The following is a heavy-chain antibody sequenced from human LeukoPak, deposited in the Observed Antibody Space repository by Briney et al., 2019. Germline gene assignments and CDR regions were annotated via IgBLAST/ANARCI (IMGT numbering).Heavy chain of an antibody. CDR3: AGSYSSSWYAYYGMDV. CDR2: IYYSGST. Sequence: SETLSLTCTVSGGSISSYYWSWIRQAPGKGLEWIGYIYYSGSTNYNPSLKSRVTISVDTANNQFSLNLSSVTAADTAVYYCAGSYSSSWYAYYGMDVWGQGTTVTVSS. CDR1: GGSISSYY. V-gene: IGHV4-59*08. D-gene: IGHD6-13*01. J-gene: IGHJ6*02.